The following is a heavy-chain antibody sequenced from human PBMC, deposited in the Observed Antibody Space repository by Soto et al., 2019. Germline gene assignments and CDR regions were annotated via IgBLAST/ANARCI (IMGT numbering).Heavy chain of an antibody. CDR1: GGSISSYY. CDR3: AREVGIGGSWTYYMDV. V-gene: IGHV4-59*01. CDR2: IYYSGST. D-gene: IGHD6-13*01. Sequence: SETLSLTCTVSGGSISSYYWSWIRQPPGKGLEWIGYIYYSGSTNYNPSLKSRVTISVDTSKNQFSLKLSSVTAADTAVYYCAREVGIGGSWTYYMDVWGKGTTVTVSS. J-gene: IGHJ6*03.